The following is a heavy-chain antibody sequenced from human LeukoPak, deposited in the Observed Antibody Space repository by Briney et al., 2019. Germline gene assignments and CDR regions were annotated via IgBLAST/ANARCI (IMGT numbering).Heavy chain of an antibody. Sequence: ASVKVSCKASAYTFTSYDINWVRQATGQGLEWMGWMNPNSGNTGYAQKFQGRVTMTRNTSISTAYMELSSLRSEDTAVYYCARGNGAVRGVMVYYYYMDVWGKGTTVTISS. D-gene: IGHD3-10*01. CDR3: ARGNGAVRGVMVYYYYMDV. V-gene: IGHV1-8*02. CDR2: MNPNSGNT. CDR1: AYTFTSYD. J-gene: IGHJ6*03.